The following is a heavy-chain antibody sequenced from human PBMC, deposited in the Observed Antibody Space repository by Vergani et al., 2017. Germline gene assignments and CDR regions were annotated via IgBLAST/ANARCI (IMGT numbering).Heavy chain of an antibody. V-gene: IGHV4-39*02. CDR3: ARDRGGFLLWFGESFDY. CDR1: GGSISSSSYY. Sequence: QLQLQESGPGLVKPSETLSLTCTVSGGSISSSSYYWGWIRQPPGKGLEWIGSIYYSGSTYYNPSLKSRVTISVDTSKNQFSLKLSSVTPADTAVYYCARDRGGFLLWFGESFDYWGQGTLVTVSS. D-gene: IGHD3-10*01. J-gene: IGHJ4*02. CDR2: IYYSGST.